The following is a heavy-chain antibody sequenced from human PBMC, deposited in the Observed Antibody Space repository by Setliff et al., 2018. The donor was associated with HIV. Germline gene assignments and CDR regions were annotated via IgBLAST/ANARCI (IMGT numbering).Heavy chain of an antibody. CDR2: IYYSGST. V-gene: IGHV4-39*07. J-gene: IGHJ6*03. CDR1: GGSISSSSYY. CDR3: ARDRRYYDSSGYSEPYYMDV. D-gene: IGHD3-22*01. Sequence: PSETLSLTCTVSGGSISSSSYYWDWIRQPPGKGLEWIGSIYYSGSTYYNPSLKSRVTISVDTSKNQFSLKLSSVTAADTAVYYCARDRRYYDSSGYSEPYYMDVWGKGTTVTVSS.